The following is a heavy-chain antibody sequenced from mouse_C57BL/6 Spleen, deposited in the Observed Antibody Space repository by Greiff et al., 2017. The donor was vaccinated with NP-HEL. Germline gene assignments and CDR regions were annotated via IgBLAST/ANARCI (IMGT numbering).Heavy chain of an antibody. CDR1: GYTFTSYW. CDR2: IYPGSGST. D-gene: IGHD1-1*01. CDR3: ARHYYGSSYWYFDV. V-gene: IGHV1-55*01. Sequence: VQLQQPGAELVKPGASVKMSCKASGYTFTSYWITWVKQRPGQGLEWIGDIYPGSGSTNYNEKFKSKATLTVDTSSSTAYMQLSSLTSEDSAVYYCARHYYGSSYWYFDVWGTGTTVTVSS. J-gene: IGHJ1*03.